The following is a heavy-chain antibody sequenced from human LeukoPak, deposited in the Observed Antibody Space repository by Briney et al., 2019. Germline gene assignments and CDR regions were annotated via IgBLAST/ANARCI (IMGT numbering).Heavy chain of an antibody. D-gene: IGHD2-2*01. CDR2: MNPNSGNT. CDR1: GYTFTSYD. CDR3: ARGPSASGSSIALLRAYGMDV. Sequence: GASVKVSCKASGYTFTSYDINWVRQATGQGLEWMGWMNPNSGNTGYAQKFQGRVTMTRNTSISTAYMELSSLGSEDTAVYYCARGPSASGSSIALLRAYGMDVWGKGTTVTVSS. V-gene: IGHV1-8*01. J-gene: IGHJ6*04.